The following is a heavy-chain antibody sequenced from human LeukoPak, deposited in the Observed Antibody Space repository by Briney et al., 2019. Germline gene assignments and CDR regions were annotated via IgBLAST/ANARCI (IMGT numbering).Heavy chain of an antibody. J-gene: IGHJ4*02. Sequence: GRSLRLSCAASGFTFDDYAMHWVRQAPGKGLEWVSGISWNSGSIGYADSVKGRFTLSRDNAKNSLYLQMNSLRAEDTALYYCAKDLYDSSGYYLDYWGQGTLVTVSS. V-gene: IGHV3-9*01. CDR1: GFTFDDYA. D-gene: IGHD3-22*01. CDR3: AKDLYDSSGYYLDY. CDR2: ISWNSGSI.